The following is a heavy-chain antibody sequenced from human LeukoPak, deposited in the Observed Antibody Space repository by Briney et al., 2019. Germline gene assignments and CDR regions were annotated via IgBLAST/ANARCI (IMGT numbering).Heavy chain of an antibody. Sequence: PGRSLRLSCAASGFTLRSYTMNWVRQAPGKGLEWVSSIGISSNKIYYADSVKGRFTISRDNAKNSLFLQINSLRAEDTAVYYCANGGTYSSGPWGQGTLVTVSS. CDR1: GFTLRSYT. CDR2: IGISSNKI. D-gene: IGHD3-22*01. CDR3: ANGGTYSSGP. J-gene: IGHJ5*02. V-gene: IGHV3-21*01.